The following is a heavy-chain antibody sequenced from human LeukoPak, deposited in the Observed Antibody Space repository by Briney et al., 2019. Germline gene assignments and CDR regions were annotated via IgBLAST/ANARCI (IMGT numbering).Heavy chain of an antibody. J-gene: IGHJ5*02. CDR1: GGSISSGGYY. Sequence: PSETLSLTCTVSGGSISSGGYYWSWIRQHPEKGLELVGCIYYSGSTYYNPSLKSRVTISVDTSKNQFSLKLSSVTAADTAVYYCARGLKRWLQLRGAGGFDPWGQGTLVTVSS. D-gene: IGHD5-24*01. V-gene: IGHV4-31*02. CDR3: ARGLKRWLQLRGAGGFDP. CDR2: IYYSGST.